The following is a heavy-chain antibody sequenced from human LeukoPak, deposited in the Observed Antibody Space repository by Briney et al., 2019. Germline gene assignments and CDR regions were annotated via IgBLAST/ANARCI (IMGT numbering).Heavy chain of an antibody. J-gene: IGHJ3*02. CDR2: INHSGST. V-gene: IGHV4-34*01. CDR3: ARGERYYDSSGAWVGAFDI. Sequence: SETLSLTCAVYGGSFSGYYWSWIRQPPGKGLEWIGEINHSGSTNYNPSLKSRVTISVDTSKNQFSLKLSSVTAADTAVYYCARGERYYDSSGAWVGAFDIWGQGTMVTVSS. D-gene: IGHD3-22*01. CDR1: GGSFSGYY.